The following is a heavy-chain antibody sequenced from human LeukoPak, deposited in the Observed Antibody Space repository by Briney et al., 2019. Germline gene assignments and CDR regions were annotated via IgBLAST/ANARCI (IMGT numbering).Heavy chain of an antibody. Sequence: GGSLRLSCAASGFTFSSYSMNWVRRTPGKGLEWVSSITTSSSYMFYADSVRGRFTISRDNAENSLYLQMNSLRDEDTAVYYCARDPYSGGYGAYYYYYMDVWGKGTTVTVSS. V-gene: IGHV3-21*01. J-gene: IGHJ6*03. CDR1: GFTFSSYS. CDR3: ARDPYSGGYGAYYYYYMDV. CDR2: ITTSSSYM. D-gene: IGHD6-19*01.